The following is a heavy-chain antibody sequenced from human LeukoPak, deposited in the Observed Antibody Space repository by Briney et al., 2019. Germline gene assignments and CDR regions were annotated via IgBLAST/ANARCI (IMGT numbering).Heavy chain of an antibody. D-gene: IGHD3-3*01. CDR1: GGSISSSGYF. Sequence: SETLSLTCTVSGGSISSSGYFWGWIRQPPGKGLEWIGSIYYSGSTYYNPSLKSRVTISVDTSKNQFSLKLSSVTAADTAVYYCARRINYDFWSGYPRGNAFDIWGQGTMVTVSS. V-gene: IGHV4-39*01. CDR3: ARRINYDFWSGYPRGNAFDI. CDR2: IYYSGST. J-gene: IGHJ3*02.